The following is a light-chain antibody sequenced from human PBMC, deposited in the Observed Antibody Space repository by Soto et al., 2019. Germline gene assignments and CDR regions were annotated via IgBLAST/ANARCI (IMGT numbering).Light chain of an antibody. CDR1: QSISDL. V-gene: IGKV1-5*03. J-gene: IGKJ1*01. Sequence: DIQMTQSPSTLSASVGDSVTITCRASQSISDLLAWYQQKPGKAPKLLIYKASNLKSGVPSRFSGSGSGTEYTLTISSLQPDDFASYYCQQYNGYWTFGQGTKVEI. CDR3: QQYNGYWT. CDR2: KAS.